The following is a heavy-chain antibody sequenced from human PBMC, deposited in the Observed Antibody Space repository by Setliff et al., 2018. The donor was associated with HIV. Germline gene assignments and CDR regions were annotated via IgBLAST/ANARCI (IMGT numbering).Heavy chain of an antibody. CDR1: GYIFTGYH. J-gene: IGHJ3*01. V-gene: IGHV1-2*02. Sequence: ASVKVSCKASGYIFTGYHIHWVRQAPGQGLEWMGWINPNSGDTNYAQKFQGRVTMTTDTFTSTAYMELRSLRSDDTAIYYCARGMTPYDAFDVWGQGTMVTVS. CDR3: ARGMTPYDAFDV. D-gene: IGHD2-15*01. CDR2: INPNSGDT.